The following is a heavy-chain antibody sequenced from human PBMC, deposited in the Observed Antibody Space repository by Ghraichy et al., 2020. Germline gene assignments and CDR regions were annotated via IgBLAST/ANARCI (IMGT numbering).Heavy chain of an antibody. V-gene: IGHV4-30-4*01. J-gene: IGHJ6*02. CDR3: ARDSTVTTPYYGTDV. CDR1: GDSISSGDYY. D-gene: IGHD4-11*01. Sequence: SETLSLTCTVSGDSISSGDYYWSWIRQPPGKGLEWIGYIYKSGTTYYNPSLRSRVTISVDTTKNQFSLRLRSVTAADTAVFYCARDSTVTTPYYGTDVCGRGTTVTVSS. CDR2: IYKSGTT.